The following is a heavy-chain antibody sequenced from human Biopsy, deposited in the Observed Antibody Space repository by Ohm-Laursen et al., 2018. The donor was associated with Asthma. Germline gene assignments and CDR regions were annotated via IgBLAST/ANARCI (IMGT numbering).Heavy chain of an antibody. Sequence: TLSLTCSVSGGSVSTGSYYWSWIRQPPGKGLEWLGYIYYTGSDNYNPSLKSRVTISVDTSKNQFSLRLNSVTAADTAVYYCARGPNYHGSGRAPIGMDVWGQGTTVTVSS. CDR1: GGSVSTGSYY. J-gene: IGHJ6*02. V-gene: IGHV4-61*01. D-gene: IGHD3-10*01. CDR3: ARGPNYHGSGRAPIGMDV. CDR2: IYYTGSD.